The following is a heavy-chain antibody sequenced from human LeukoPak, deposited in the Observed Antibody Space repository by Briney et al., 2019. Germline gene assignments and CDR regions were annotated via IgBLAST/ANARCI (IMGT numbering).Heavy chain of an antibody. CDR1: GFTFNSFW. CDR3: ARGGSGSGYHYYYYYMDV. CDR2: IDSDGIRT. Sequence: GGSLRLSCAASGFTFNSFWMYWVRQVPGKGLLWVARIDSDGIRTSHADSVQGRFTISRDNANNTLYLQMNSLRVEDTAVYYCARGGSGSGYHYYYYYMDVWGKGTTVTISS. D-gene: IGHD3-22*01. V-gene: IGHV3-74*01. J-gene: IGHJ6*03.